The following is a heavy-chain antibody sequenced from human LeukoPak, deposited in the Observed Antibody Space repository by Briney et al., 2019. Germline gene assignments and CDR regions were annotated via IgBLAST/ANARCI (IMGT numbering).Heavy chain of an antibody. J-gene: IGHJ4*02. Sequence: SETLSLTCAVSGYSISSGYYWGWIRQPPGKGLEWIGDIYHSGSTYYNPSIRSRVTISVDTSKNQFSLKLSSVTAADTAVYYCARRILYCSSTSCYLWDYWGQGTLVTVSS. CDR3: ARRILYCSSTSCYLWDY. CDR2: IYHSGST. CDR1: GYSISSGYY. V-gene: IGHV4-38-2*01. D-gene: IGHD2-2*01.